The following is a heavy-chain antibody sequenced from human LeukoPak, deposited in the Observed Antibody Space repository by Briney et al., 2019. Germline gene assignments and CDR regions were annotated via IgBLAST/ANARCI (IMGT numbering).Heavy chain of an antibody. Sequence: GGSLRLSCAASGFIFNRYGMHWVRQAPGKGLEWVAVISYDGKNKYYGDSVKGRFTISRDNAKNSLYLQMNSLRAEDTAVYYCAREGVLWDYYYYYGMDVWGQGTTVTVSS. V-gene: IGHV3-30*03. D-gene: IGHD2/OR15-2a*01. CDR1: GFIFNRYG. CDR3: AREGVLWDYYYYYGMDV. J-gene: IGHJ6*02. CDR2: ISYDGKNK.